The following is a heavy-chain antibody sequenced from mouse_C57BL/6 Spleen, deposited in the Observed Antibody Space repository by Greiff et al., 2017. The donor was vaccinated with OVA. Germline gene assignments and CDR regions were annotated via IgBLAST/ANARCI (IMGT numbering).Heavy chain of an antibody. Sequence: EVMLVESGGGLVKPGGSLKLSCAASGFTFSSYTMSWVRQTPEKRLEWVATISGGGGNTYYPDSVKGRFTISRDNAKNNLYLQMSSLRSEDTALYYCAGQSPRGSSPYWYFDVWGTGTTVTVSS. V-gene: IGHV5-9*01. D-gene: IGHD1-1*01. CDR3: AGQSPRGSSPYWYFDV. CDR2: ISGGGGNT. CDR1: GFTFSSYT. J-gene: IGHJ1*03.